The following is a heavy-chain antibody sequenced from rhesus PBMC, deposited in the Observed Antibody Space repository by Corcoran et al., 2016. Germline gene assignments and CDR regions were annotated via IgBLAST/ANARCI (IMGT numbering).Heavy chain of an antibody. CDR1: GFAFCAYD. CDR3: VRAIGY. Sequence: EVRLVESGGGLAKPGGSLRLSCAASGFAFCAYDMDWVRQAPGKGLEWVSRISNGGGSTWYVDSVKDRFTISRENANNILYLQMDSLRAEDTAVYFCVRAIGYWGQGVPVTVSS. V-gene: IGHV3-178*01. CDR2: ISNGGGST. J-gene: IGHJ4*01.